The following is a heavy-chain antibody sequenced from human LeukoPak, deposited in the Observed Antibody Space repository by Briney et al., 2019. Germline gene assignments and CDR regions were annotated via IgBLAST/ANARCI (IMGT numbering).Heavy chain of an antibody. D-gene: IGHD3-10*01. V-gene: IGHV4-34*01. Sequence: SESLSLTCAVYGASFSSYYLSWIRQPPGKGLEWIGEINHSGSTTYNPSPKTRVTISVDASKKQFSLKLSSVTDAETAVYYCGRGRGIRGSAFDIWGQGTMVTVSS. CDR1: GASFSSYY. CDR3: GRGRGIRGSAFDI. J-gene: IGHJ3*02. CDR2: INHSGST.